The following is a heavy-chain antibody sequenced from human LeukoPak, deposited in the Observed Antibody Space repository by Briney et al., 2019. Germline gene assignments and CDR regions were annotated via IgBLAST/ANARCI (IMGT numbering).Heavy chain of an antibody. V-gene: IGHV4-39*01. Sequence: SETLSLTRTVSGDSISSSSYYWGWIRQPPGEGLEWIGSIYYSGSTHYNPSLKSRVSISVDTSKNQFSLKLSSVTAADTAVYYCARNATVTTLKRAYNWFDPWGQGTLVTVSS. CDR2: IYYSGST. CDR1: GDSISSSSYY. D-gene: IGHD4-17*01. CDR3: ARNATVTTLKRAYNWFDP. J-gene: IGHJ5*02.